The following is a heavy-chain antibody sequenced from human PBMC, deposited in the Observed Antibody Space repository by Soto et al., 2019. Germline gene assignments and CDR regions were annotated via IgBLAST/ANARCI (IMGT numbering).Heavy chain of an antibody. CDR1: GGTFSSYT. D-gene: IGHD6-19*01. J-gene: IGHJ4*02. CDR2: IIPILGIA. V-gene: IGHV1-69*08. CDR3: AIDQGYSSGWPPRYYFDY. Sequence: QVQLVQSGAEVKKPGSSVKVSCKASGGTFSSYTISWVRQAPGQGLEWMGRIIPILGIANYAQKFQGRVTITADKSTSTAYMERSSLRSEDTAVYYCAIDQGYSSGWPPRYYFDYWGQGTLVTVSS.